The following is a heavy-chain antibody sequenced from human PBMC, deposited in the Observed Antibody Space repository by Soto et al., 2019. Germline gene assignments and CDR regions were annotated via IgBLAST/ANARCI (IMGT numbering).Heavy chain of an antibody. Sequence: GESLKISCKASGYTFSIYWIGLVLQMPGKGLEWMGIIYPDDSDTRYIPSFQGQVTMSVDKSVTTAYLQWSSLKASDTAMYYCARLHNFDNSGSSEGLDYWGQGTLVTVSS. CDR2: IYPDDSDT. V-gene: IGHV5-51*01. CDR1: GYTFSIYW. J-gene: IGHJ4*02. D-gene: IGHD3-22*01. CDR3: ARLHNFDNSGSSEGLDY.